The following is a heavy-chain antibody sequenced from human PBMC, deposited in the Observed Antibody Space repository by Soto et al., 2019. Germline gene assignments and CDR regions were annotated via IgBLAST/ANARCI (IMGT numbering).Heavy chain of an antibody. J-gene: IGHJ4*02. CDR1: GFTFSSYA. D-gene: IGHD2-21*02. V-gene: IGHV3-23*01. Sequence: PGGSLRLSCAASGFTFSSYAMSWVRQAPGKGLEWVSAISGSGGSTYYADSVKGRFTISRDNSKNTLYLQMNSLRAEDTAVYYCAKDGAYCGGDCYADYFDYWGQGTLVTVSS. CDR2: ISGSGGST. CDR3: AKDGAYCGGDCYADYFDY.